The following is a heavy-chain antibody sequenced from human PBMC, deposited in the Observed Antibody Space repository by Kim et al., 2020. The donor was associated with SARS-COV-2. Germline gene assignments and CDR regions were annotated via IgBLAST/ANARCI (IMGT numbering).Heavy chain of an antibody. Sequence: SVKVSCKASGDTFTSYAISWVRQAPGQGLEWMGGIIPIFGTANYAQKFQGRVTITADDSTSTAYMELSSLRSEDTAVYYCAREGKYYDSSGYYAFDYWGQGTLVTVSS. CDR1: GDTFTSYA. D-gene: IGHD3-22*01. CDR3: AREGKYYDSSGYYAFDY. J-gene: IGHJ4*02. V-gene: IGHV1-69*13. CDR2: IIPIFGTA.